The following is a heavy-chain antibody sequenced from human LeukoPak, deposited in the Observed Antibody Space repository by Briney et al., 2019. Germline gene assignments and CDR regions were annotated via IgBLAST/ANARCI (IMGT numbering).Heavy chain of an antibody. Sequence: SETLSLTCTVSGGSISSYYWSWIRQPPGKGLEWIGYIYYSGSTNYNPSLKSRVTISVDTSKNQFSLKLSSVTAADTAVYYCARGYCTNGVCFRRPNWFDPWGQGTLVTVSS. CDR1: GGSISSYY. V-gene: IGHV4-59*01. D-gene: IGHD2-8*01. CDR3: ARGYCTNGVCFRRPNWFDP. CDR2: IYYSGST. J-gene: IGHJ5*02.